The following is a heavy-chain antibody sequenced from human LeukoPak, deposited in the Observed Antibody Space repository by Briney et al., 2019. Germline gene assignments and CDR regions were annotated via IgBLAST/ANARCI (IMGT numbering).Heavy chain of an antibody. CDR2: ISGSGGST. CDR3: ARDSGGSGWSRVD. CDR1: GFTFSSHG. D-gene: IGHD6-19*01. V-gene: IGHV3-23*01. Sequence: PGRSLRLSCVASGFTFSSHGMSWVRQAPGKGLEWVSAISGSGGSTYYADSVKGRFTISRDNSKNTLYLQMNSLRAEDTAVYYCARDSGGSGWSRVDWGQGTLVTVSS. J-gene: IGHJ4*02.